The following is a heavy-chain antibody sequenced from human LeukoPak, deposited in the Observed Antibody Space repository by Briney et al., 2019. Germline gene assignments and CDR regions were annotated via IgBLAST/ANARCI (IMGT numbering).Heavy chain of an antibody. Sequence: PGGSLRLSCAASGFTFSSYEMNWVRQAPGKGLEWVSYISSSGSTIYYADSVEGRFTISRDNAKNSLYLQMNSLRAEDTAMYYCARKSIAVAGPFDYWGQGTLVTVSS. CDR1: GFTFSSYE. CDR3: ARKSIAVAGPFDY. V-gene: IGHV3-48*03. J-gene: IGHJ4*02. D-gene: IGHD6-19*01. CDR2: ISSSGSTI.